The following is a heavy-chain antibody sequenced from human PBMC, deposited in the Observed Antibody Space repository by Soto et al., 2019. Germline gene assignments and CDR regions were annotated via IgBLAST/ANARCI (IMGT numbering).Heavy chain of an antibody. Sequence: SETLSLTCAVYGGSFSGYYWSWIRRPPGKGLEWIGEINHSGSTNYNPSLKSRVTISVDTSKNQFSLKLSSVTAADTAVYYCARGRGIIHSIAAALYGMDVWGQGTTVTVSS. CDR1: GGSFSGYY. CDR3: ARGRGIIHSIAAALYGMDV. J-gene: IGHJ6*02. D-gene: IGHD6-25*01. CDR2: INHSGST. V-gene: IGHV4-34*01.